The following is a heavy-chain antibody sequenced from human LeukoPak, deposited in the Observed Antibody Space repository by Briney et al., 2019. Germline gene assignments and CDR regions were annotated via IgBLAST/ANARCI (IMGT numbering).Heavy chain of an antibody. CDR2: ISSSSSYI. CDR3: ARAPARNCSSTSCYGFDP. Sequence: AGGSLRLSCAASGFTFSSYSMNWVRQAPGKGLEWVSSISSSSSYIYYADSVKGRFTISRDNAKNSLYLQMNSLRAEDTAVYYCARAPARNCSSTSCYGFDPWGQGTLVTVSS. CDR1: GFTFSSYS. D-gene: IGHD2-2*01. V-gene: IGHV3-21*01. J-gene: IGHJ5*02.